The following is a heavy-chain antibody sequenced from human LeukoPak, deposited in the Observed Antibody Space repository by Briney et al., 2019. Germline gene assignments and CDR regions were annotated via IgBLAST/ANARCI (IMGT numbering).Heavy chain of an antibody. CDR2: IYYSGST. CDR3: ARGSLTYYDSSGYYYRAFDI. D-gene: IGHD3-22*01. Sequence: SETLSLTCTVSGGSISSSSYYWSWIRQPPGKGLEWIGYIYYSGSTYYNPSLKSRVTISVDTSKNQLSLKLSSVTAADTAVYYCARGSLTYYDSSGYYYRAFDIWGQGTMVTVSS. J-gene: IGHJ3*02. CDR1: GGSISSSSYY. V-gene: IGHV4-31*03.